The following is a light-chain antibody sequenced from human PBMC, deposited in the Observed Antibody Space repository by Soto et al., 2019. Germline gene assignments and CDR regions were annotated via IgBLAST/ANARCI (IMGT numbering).Light chain of an antibody. J-gene: IGLJ2*01. CDR3: ATWDDSLNGPL. CDR1: SSNIGSNT. CDR2: SNN. V-gene: IGLV1-44*01. Sequence: QSVLTQPPSASGTPGQSVTISCSGSSSNIGSNTVNWYQQFPGTAPKLLMYSNNKRPSGVPDRFSGSKSGASASLAISGLQSEDEADYYCATWDDSLNGPLFGGGTKVTVL.